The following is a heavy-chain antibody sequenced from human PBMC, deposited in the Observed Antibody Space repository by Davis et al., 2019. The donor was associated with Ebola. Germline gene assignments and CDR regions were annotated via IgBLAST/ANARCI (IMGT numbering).Heavy chain of an antibody. V-gene: IGHV3-74*01. Sequence: HTGGSLRLSCAASGFSFTSYSMNWARQAPGKGLVWVSRINSDGSSTSYADSVKGRFTISRDNAKNTLYLQMNSLRAEDTAVYYCARDRQPLGYGGYYYYGMDVWGQGTTVTVSS. J-gene: IGHJ6*02. CDR1: GFSFTSYS. CDR2: INSDGSST. CDR3: ARDRQPLGYGGYYYYGMDV. D-gene: IGHD5-12*01.